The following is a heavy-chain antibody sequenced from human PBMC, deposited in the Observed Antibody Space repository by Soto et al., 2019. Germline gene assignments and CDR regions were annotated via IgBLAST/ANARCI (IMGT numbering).Heavy chain of an antibody. CDR3: ATLGNYPLYWFDP. CDR1: GGSISRGGYY. J-gene: IGHJ5*02. Sequence: SETLSLTCSVSGGSISRGGYYWSWIRQHPGKGLELIGYIYYSGSTYYNPSLKSRSSISIDASKNQFSLRLSSVTAADTAVYYCATLGNYPLYWFDPWGQGTLVTVSS. CDR2: IYYSGST. V-gene: IGHV4-31*03. D-gene: IGHD7-27*01.